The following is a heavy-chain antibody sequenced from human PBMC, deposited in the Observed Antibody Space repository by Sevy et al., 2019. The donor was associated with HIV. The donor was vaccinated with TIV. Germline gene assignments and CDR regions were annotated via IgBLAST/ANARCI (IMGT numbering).Heavy chain of an antibody. D-gene: IGHD2-15*01. CDR3: AKDRCSGGSCYWGVGAFDI. CDR1: GFTFSSYA. V-gene: IGHV3-23*01. J-gene: IGHJ3*02. Sequence: GGSLRLSCAASGFTFSSYAMSWVRQAPGKGLEWVSAISGGGETTYYADSVKGRFTITRDNSKNRLYLQMASLRAEDTAVYYCAKDRCSGGSCYWGVGAFDIWGQRTMVTVSS. CDR2: ISGGGETT.